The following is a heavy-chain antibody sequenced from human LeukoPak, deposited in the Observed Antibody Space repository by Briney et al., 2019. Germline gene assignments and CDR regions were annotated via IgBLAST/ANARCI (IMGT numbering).Heavy chain of an antibody. V-gene: IGHV3-74*01. CDR2: IKGDGSGT. Sequence: GGSLRLSCASSGSTFSGDWMHWVRQSPGKGLEWVSRIKGDGSGTTYADSVKGRFTISRDNAKSTVELQMNSLRAEDTAVYYCARVPGFGDYYYYGMDVWGQGTTVTVSS. J-gene: IGHJ6*02. D-gene: IGHD3-10*01. CDR1: GSTFSGDW. CDR3: ARVPGFGDYYYYGMDV.